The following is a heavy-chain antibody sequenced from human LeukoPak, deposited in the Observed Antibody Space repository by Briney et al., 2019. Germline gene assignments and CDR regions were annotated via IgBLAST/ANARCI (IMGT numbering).Heavy chain of an antibody. CDR1: GFTFSRYW. V-gene: IGHV3-7*02. J-gene: IGHJ4*02. CDR2: IKEDGSVK. CDR3: AASITMFDY. Sequence: PGGSLRLSCAASGFTFSRYWMSWVRQAPGKGLEWVANIKEDGSVKYYVESVKGRFTISRDNAKNSLYPQMNSLRAEDTAVYYCAASITMFDYWGQGTLVTVSS. D-gene: IGHD3-10*01.